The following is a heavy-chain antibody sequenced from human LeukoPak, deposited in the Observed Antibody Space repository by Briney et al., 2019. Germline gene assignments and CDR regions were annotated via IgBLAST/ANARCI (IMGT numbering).Heavy chain of an antibody. CDR2: ISAYNGNT. J-gene: IGHJ4*02. Sequence: VASVKVSCKASGYTFTSYGISWVRQAPGQGLEWMGWISAYNGNTNYAQKLQGRVTMTTDTSTSTAYMELRSLRSDDTAVYYCARTGGVGRQLLYGSYWGQGTLVTVSS. CDR3: ARTGGVGRQLLYGSY. CDR1: GYTFTSYG. V-gene: IGHV1-18*01. D-gene: IGHD2-2*02.